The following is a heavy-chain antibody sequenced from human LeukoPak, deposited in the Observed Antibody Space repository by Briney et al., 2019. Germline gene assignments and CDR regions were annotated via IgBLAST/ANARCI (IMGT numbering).Heavy chain of an antibody. D-gene: IGHD6-13*01. CDR2: IHPKSGGT. CDR3: AKNPPAAGSTEFDF. CDR1: GYTFTGYY. V-gene: IGHV1-2*02. Sequence: ASVKVSCKASGYTFTGYYIHWVRQAPGQGLEWTGSIHPKSGGTKYAQKFQGRVTLTRDTSISATYMELSRLTSDNTAVYYCAKNPPAAGSTEFDFWGQGTLVTVSS. J-gene: IGHJ4*02.